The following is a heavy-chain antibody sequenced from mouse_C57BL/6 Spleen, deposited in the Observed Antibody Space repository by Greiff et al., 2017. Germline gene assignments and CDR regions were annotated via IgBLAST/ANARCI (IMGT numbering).Heavy chain of an antibody. CDR1: GFSLTSYA. V-gene: IGHV2-9-1*01. CDR3: AKSLLYDYDSAWFAY. Sequence: VMLVESGPGLVAPSQSLSITCTVSGFSLTSYAISWVRQPPGKGLEWLGVIWTGGGTNYNSALKSRLSISKDNSKSQVFLKMNSLQTDDTARYXCAKSLLYDYDSAWFAYWGQGTLVTVSA. CDR2: IWTGGGT. D-gene: IGHD2-4*01. J-gene: IGHJ3*01.